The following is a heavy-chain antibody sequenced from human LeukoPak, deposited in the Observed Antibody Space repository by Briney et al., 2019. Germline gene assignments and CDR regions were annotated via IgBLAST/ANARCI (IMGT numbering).Heavy chain of an antibody. V-gene: IGHV3-30*02. Sequence: GGSLRLSCAASGFTFSSYGMHWVRQAPGKGLEWVTFIRFDGSYKSYADSVKGRFTISRDNSKSTLYLQMNSLRAEDTALYHCARQLGSGKYYFDYWGQGTLVTVSS. CDR3: ARQLGSGKYYFDY. CDR2: IRFDGSYK. CDR1: GFTFSSYG. J-gene: IGHJ4*02. D-gene: IGHD2-15*01.